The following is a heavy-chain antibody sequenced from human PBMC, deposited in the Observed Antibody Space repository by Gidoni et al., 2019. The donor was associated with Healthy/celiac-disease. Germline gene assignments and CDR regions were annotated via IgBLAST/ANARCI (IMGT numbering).Heavy chain of an antibody. CDR1: GGSFSGSY. CDR3: ARGYYYDSSGYYRPYYYGMDV. Sequence: QVQLQQWGAGLLKPSETLSLTCAVYGGSFSGSYWTRIRQPPGKGLEWIGEINHSGSTNYNPSLKSRVTISVDTSKNQFSLKLSSVTAADTAVYYCARGYYYDSSGYYRPYYYGMDVWGQGTTVTVSS. CDR2: INHSGST. J-gene: IGHJ6*02. D-gene: IGHD3-22*01. V-gene: IGHV4-34*01.